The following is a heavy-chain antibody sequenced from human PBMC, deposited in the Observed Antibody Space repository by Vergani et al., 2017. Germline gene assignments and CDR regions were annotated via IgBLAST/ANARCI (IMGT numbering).Heavy chain of an antibody. D-gene: IGHD2-2*01. CDR3: AREYSSTSGRAFDF. Sequence: QLVESGGGWVQPGGSVTLSFVVSGFLFSSYIMICVRQAPGGGLEWVSFVSTCTKSQSYAESVKGRFTIPRDSAKNSLYLQMDSLRAEDTAVYYCAREYSSTSGRAFDFWGQGTKVTVSS. CDR2: VSTCTKSQ. J-gene: IGHJ3*01. V-gene: IGHV3-48*01. CDR1: GFLFSSYI.